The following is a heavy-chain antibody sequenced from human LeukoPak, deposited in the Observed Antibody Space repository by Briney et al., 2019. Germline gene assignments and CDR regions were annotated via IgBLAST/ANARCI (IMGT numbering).Heavy chain of an antibody. V-gene: IGHV1-58*01. CDR2: IVVGSGNT. CDR1: GFSFISSA. J-gene: IGHJ4*02. CDR3: AADPSYSSGYRYYFDY. D-gene: IGHD3-22*01. Sequence: SVKVSCKTSGFSFISSAVQWVRQARGQHLEWIGWIVVGSGNTNYAQKFQERVTITRDMSTSTAYMELSSLRSEDTAVYYCAADPSYSSGYRYYFDYWGQGTLVTVSS.